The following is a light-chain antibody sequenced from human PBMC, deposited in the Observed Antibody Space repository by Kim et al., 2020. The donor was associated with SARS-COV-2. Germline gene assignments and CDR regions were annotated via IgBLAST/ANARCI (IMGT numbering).Light chain of an antibody. J-gene: IGLJ2*01. Sequence: VAWGQTVRIKRQGDSLRSYYATWYQQKPGQAPILVIYGKNNRPSGIPDRFSGSSSGNTASLTITGTQAGDEADYYCNSRDSNDNVVFGGGTQLTVL. CDR1: SLRSYY. CDR2: GKN. V-gene: IGLV3-19*01. CDR3: NSRDSNDNVV.